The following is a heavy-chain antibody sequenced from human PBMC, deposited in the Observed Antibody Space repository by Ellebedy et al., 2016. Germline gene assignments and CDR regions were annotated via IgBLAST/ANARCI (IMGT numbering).Heavy chain of an antibody. D-gene: IGHD5-18*01. J-gene: IGHJ5*02. CDR1: GFTVSTNY. Sequence: GGSLRLSCAASGFTVSTNYMKWVRQAPGKGLEWVSAIGPNGYNTYYADSVKGRFTISRDNSRNTLDLQMNSLGAEDTALYHCVKEESGYSYGTSWGQGTLVFVSS. CDR3: VKEESGYSYGTS. V-gene: IGHV3-23*01. CDR2: IGPNGYNT.